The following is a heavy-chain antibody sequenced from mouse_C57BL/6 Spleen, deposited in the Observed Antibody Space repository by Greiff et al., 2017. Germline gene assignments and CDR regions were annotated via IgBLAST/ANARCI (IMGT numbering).Heavy chain of an antibody. Sequence: QVQLQQSGAELVRPGASVTLSCKASGYTFTDYEMHWVKQTPVHGLEWIGAIDPETGGTAYNQKFKGKAILTADKSSSTAYMELRSLTSEDSAVYYCTRKENYGYFDYWGQGTTLTVSS. J-gene: IGHJ2*01. D-gene: IGHD1-1*02. V-gene: IGHV1-15*01. CDR2: IDPETGGT. CDR1: GYTFTDYE. CDR3: TRKENYGYFDY.